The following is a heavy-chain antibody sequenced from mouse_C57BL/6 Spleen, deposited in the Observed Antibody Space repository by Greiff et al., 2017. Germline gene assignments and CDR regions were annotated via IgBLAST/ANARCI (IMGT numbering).Heavy chain of an antibody. CDR3: ARAPAYYSTLYYFDY. CDR2: INPNNGGT. V-gene: IGHV1-22*01. J-gene: IGHJ2*01. CDR1: GYTFTDYN. D-gene: IGHD2-5*01. Sequence: VHVKQSGPELVKPGASVRMSCKASGYTFTDYNMHWVKQSHGKSLEWIGYINPNNGGTSYNQKFKGKATLTVNKSSSTAYMELRSLTSEDSAVYYCARAPAYYSTLYYFDYWGQGTTLTVSS.